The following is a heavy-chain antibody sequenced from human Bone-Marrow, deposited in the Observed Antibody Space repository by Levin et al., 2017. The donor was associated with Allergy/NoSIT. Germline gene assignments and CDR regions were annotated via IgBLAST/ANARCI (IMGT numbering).Heavy chain of an antibody. V-gene: IGHV1-8*01. J-gene: IGHJ4*02. CDR3: ARRPRAIRKQAFDY. Sequence: PGESLKISCKASGYTFTSYDINWVRQATGQGLEWMGWMNPNSGNTGYAQKFQGRVTMTRNTSISTAYMELSSLRSEDTAVYYCARRPRAIRKQAFDYWGQGTLVTVSS. CDR1: GYTFTSYD. D-gene: IGHD1-26*01. CDR2: MNPNSGNT.